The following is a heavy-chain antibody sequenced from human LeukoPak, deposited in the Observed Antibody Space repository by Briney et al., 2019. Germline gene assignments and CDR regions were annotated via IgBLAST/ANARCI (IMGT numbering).Heavy chain of an antibody. Sequence: ASVKVSCKASGYTFTGYYIHWVRQAPGQGLEWMGWINPNNGDTNFAQKFQGRVTMTRDTSISTVYMELSRLRSDDAAVYYCARGAGTTGVFDPWGQGTLVTVSS. J-gene: IGHJ5*02. V-gene: IGHV1-2*02. CDR3: ARGAGTTGVFDP. D-gene: IGHD3-10*01. CDR2: INPNNGDT. CDR1: GYTFTGYY.